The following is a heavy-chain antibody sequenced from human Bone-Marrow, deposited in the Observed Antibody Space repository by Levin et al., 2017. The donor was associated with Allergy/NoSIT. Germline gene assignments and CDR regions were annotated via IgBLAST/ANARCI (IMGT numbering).Heavy chain of an antibody. Sequence: VASVKVSCAASGFTVSRNYMNWVRQAPGKGLEWVSLIYSDGSTHYADSVRGRFTISRDNSKNTLFLQMTSLRVDDTAVYYCASNADFGYWGQGTLVTVSS. J-gene: IGHJ4*02. CDR3: ASNADFGY. CDR1: GFTVSRNY. V-gene: IGHV3-53*01. CDR2: IYSDGST.